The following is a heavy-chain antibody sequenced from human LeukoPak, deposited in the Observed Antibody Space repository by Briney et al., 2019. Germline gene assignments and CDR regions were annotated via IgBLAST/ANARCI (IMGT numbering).Heavy chain of an antibody. V-gene: IGHV4-59*01. D-gene: IGHD5-12*01. Sequence: KPSETLSLTCTVSGGSISSYYWSWIRKPPGKGLEWIGYIYYSGSTNYNPSLKSRVTISVDTSKNQFSLKLSSVTAADTAVYYCARVVGGYDYYYYYGMDVWGQGTTVTVSS. J-gene: IGHJ6*02. CDR3: ARVVGGYDYYYYYGMDV. CDR1: GGSISSYY. CDR2: IYYSGST.